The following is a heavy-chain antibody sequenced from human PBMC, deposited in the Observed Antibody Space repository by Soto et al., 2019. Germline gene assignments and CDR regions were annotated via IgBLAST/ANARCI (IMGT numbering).Heavy chain of an antibody. CDR1: GFTFRDYA. V-gene: IGHV3-49*01. D-gene: IGHD2-15*01. Sequence: GGSLRLSCMASGFTFRDYAISWFRQAPGKGLQRVSFIRSKIYDGTTEYNASVKGRFTISRDDSKTIAYLQMNSLKTEDTGLYYCTRVSPDCSDGSCYPLNWGQGTLVTVSS. J-gene: IGHJ4*02. CDR2: IRSKIYDGTT. CDR3: TRVSPDCSDGSCYPLN.